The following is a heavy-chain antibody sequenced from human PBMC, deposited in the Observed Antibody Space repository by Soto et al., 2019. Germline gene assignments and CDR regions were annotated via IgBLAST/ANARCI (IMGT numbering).Heavy chain of an antibody. Sequence: QVQLQESGPGLVKPSETLSLTCTVSGVSISTYYWTWIRQPPGKGLEWIGQVFYSGNTNYNPSLKSRVTLSVDASRNQFSLRLSSVIAADTAMYYCASRDYNDAFDIWGQGTLVTVSS. D-gene: IGHD4-4*01. CDR3: ASRDYNDAFDI. V-gene: IGHV4-59*01. J-gene: IGHJ3*02. CDR1: GVSISTYY. CDR2: VFYSGNT.